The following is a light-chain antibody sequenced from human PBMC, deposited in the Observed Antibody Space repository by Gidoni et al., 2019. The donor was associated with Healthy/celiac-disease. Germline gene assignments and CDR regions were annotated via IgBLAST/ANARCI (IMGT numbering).Light chain of an antibody. CDR3: QHRGT. CDR1: QSVSSF. Sequence: EIVLTQSPATLSFSPGDRATLSCRATQSVSSFLAWYQHTPGQAPRLLIYDESNRATGIPARFSGSGSGIDFTLTIGTLEPEDFAVYYCQHRGTFXXXTKVEIK. CDR2: DES. V-gene: IGKV3-11*01. J-gene: IGKJ1*01.